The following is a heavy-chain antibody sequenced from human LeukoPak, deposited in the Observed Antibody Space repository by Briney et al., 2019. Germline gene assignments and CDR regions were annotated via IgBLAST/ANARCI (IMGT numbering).Heavy chain of an antibody. D-gene: IGHD6-13*01. V-gene: IGHV4-59*01. Sequence: SETLSLPCTVSDGPISRYDWSWLPQPPGKGLEWIQYIYYSGSTNYKPSLKRPVPISEDTTQNQFSLKLSSVTAADTAVYYCARTTEANSWRTRYYDYYMDIWGKGATVTVSS. J-gene: IGHJ6*03. CDR3: ARTTEANSWRTRYYDYYMDI. CDR1: DGPISRYD. CDR2: IYYSGST.